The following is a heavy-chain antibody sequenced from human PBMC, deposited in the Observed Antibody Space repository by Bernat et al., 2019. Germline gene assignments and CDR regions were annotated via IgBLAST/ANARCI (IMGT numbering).Heavy chain of an antibody. D-gene: IGHD3-10*01. V-gene: IGHV4-39*01. CDR2: IYYSGST. J-gene: IGHJ4*02. CDR1: GCSISSSSYY. Sequence: QLQLQESGPGLVKPSETLSLTCTVSGCSISSSSYYWGWIRQPPGKGLEWIGSIYYSGSTYYNPSLKSRVTISVDTSKNQFSLKLSSVTAADTAVYYCARHPSGKWSNWEFDYWGQGTLVTVSS. CDR3: ARHPSGKWSNWEFDY.